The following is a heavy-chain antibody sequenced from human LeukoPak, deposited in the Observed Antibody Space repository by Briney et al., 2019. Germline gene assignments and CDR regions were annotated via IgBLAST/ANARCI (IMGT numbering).Heavy chain of an antibody. V-gene: IGHV3-7*01. Sequence: GGSLRLSCAASGFIFSDYWMHWVRQAPGKGLEWVANIKQDGSDKYYVDSVKGRFTISRDNAKNSLYLQMNSLRAEDTAVYYCARDLVAAAGTGSDYWGQGTLVTVSS. J-gene: IGHJ4*02. D-gene: IGHD6-13*01. CDR3: ARDLVAAAGTGSDY. CDR1: GFIFSDYW. CDR2: IKQDGSDK.